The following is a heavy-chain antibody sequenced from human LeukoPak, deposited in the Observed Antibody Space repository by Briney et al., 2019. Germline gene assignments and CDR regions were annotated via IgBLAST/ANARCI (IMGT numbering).Heavy chain of an antibody. CDR1: GFIFSNYW. Sequence: GGSLRLSCAASGFIFSNYWMGWVRQAPGKRPEWVANMNKDGSEKYYADSVKGRFTISRDNARNSVYLQMNSLRVEDTAVYYCAKVLSYYDSSGSANFDYWGQGTLVTVSS. V-gene: IGHV3-7*02. CDR3: AKVLSYYDSSGSANFDY. D-gene: IGHD3-22*01. J-gene: IGHJ4*02. CDR2: MNKDGSEK.